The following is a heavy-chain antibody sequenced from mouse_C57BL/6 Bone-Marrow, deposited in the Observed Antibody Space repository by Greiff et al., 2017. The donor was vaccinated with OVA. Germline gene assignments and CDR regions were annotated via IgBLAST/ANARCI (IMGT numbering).Heavy chain of an antibody. CDR1: GFNIKDDY. CDR2: IDPENGDT. Sequence: EVKLMESGAELVRPGASVKLSCTASGFNIKDDYMHWVKQRPEQGLEWIGWIDPENGDTEYASKFKGKATITADTSSNTAYLQLSSLTSEDTAVYYCTFYYYGNWYFDVWGTGTTVTVSS. J-gene: IGHJ1*03. V-gene: IGHV14-4*01. CDR3: TFYYYGNWYFDV. D-gene: IGHD1-1*01.